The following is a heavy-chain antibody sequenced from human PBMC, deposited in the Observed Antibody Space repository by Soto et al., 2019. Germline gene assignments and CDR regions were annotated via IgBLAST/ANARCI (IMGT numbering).Heavy chain of an antibody. CDR1: GDSVSSNSAA. CDR3: ARGGGRYCSGGSCYPTLTYGFDP. V-gene: IGHV6-1*01. Sequence: PSQTLSLTCAISGDSVSSNSAAWNWIRQSPSRGLEWLGRTYYRSKWYNDYAVSVKSRITINPDTSKNQFSLQLNSVTPEDTAVYYCARGGGRYCSGGSCYPTLTYGFDPWGQGTLVTVSS. D-gene: IGHD2-15*01. J-gene: IGHJ5*02. CDR2: TYYRSKWYN.